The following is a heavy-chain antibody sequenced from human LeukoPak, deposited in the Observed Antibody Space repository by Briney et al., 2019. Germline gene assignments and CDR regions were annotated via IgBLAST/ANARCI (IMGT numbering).Heavy chain of an antibody. J-gene: IGHJ4*02. CDR1: GFTFSSYA. V-gene: IGHV3-23*01. CDR2: ISGSGGST. Sequence: PGGSLRLSCAASGFTFSSYAMSWVRQAPGKGLEWVSAISGSGGSTYYADSVKGRFTISRDNSKNTLYLQMNSLRAEDTAVYYCAKLRLVLLWFGELSPDFDYWGQGTLVTVSS. D-gene: IGHD3-10*01. CDR3: AKLRLVLLWFGELSPDFDY.